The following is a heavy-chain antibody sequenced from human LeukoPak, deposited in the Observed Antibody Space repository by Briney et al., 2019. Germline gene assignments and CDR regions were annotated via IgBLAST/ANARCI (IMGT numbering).Heavy chain of an antibody. V-gene: IGHV3-30*02. CDR3: AKDLHYYDSTGEDAFDI. Sequence: GGTLRLSCAASGFIFSSYGMHWVRQAPGKGLEWVAFIRYDGSNKYYADSVKGRFTISRDNSKNTLYLQMNSLRAEDTAVYYCAKDLHYYDSTGEDAFDIWGQGTMVTVSS. J-gene: IGHJ3*02. CDR2: IRYDGSNK. D-gene: IGHD3-22*01. CDR1: GFIFSSYG.